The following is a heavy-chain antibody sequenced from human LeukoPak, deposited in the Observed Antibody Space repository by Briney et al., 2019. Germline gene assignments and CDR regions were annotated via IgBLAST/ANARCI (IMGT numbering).Heavy chain of an antibody. CDR2: IYYSGST. CDR3: ARHDWSPTPYYYYGMDV. CDR1: GGSISSYY. J-gene: IGHJ6*02. D-gene: IGHD3-9*01. Sequence: SETLSLTCTVSGGSISSYYWSWIRQPPGKGLEWIGYIYYSGSTNYNPSLKSRVTISVDTSKNQFSLKLSSVTAADTAVYYCARHDWSPTPYYYYGMDVWGQGTTVTVSS. V-gene: IGHV4-59*08.